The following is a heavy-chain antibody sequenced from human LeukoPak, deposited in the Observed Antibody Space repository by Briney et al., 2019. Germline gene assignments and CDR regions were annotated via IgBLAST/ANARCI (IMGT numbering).Heavy chain of an antibody. CDR3: ASLEGSYRLGFDY. Sequence: PSETLSLTRTVSGGSISSNTYYWGWIRQPPGKGLEWIGSIYYSGTTYYNPSLKSRVTISVDTSKNQFSLKLSSVTAADTAVYYCASLEGSYRLGFDYWGQGTLVTVSS. J-gene: IGHJ4*02. CDR2: IYYSGTT. CDR1: GGSISSNTYY. D-gene: IGHD1-26*01. V-gene: IGHV4-39*01.